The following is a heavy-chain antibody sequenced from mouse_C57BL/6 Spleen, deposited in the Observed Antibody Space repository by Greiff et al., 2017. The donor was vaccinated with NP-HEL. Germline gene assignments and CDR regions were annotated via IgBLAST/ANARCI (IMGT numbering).Heavy chain of an antibody. D-gene: IGHD1-2*01. Sequence: EVMLVESGGDFVPPLGSLKLSCAASFFPFLLSFLSFFLPPPSPLLSFVSPLSIFFLSTYYPDSVKGRFTISRDNAKNTLYLQMSSLKSEDTAMYYCARHLITTVPAWFAYWGQGTLVTVSA. CDR2: LSIFFLST. CDR1: FFPFLLSF. CDR3: ARHLITTVPAWFAY. J-gene: IGHJ3*01. V-gene: IGHV5-6*01.